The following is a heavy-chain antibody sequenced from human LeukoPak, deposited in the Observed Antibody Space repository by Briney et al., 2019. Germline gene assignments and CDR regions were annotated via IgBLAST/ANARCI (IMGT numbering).Heavy chain of an antibody. J-gene: IGHJ4*02. V-gene: IGHV1-69*05. D-gene: IGHD3-22*01. CDR3: ARGLDYLGVSAYYYEMAV. CDR2: VIPIFGTA. CDR1: GGTFSRYA. Sequence: GASVKVSCKASGGTFSRYAISWVQQAPGQGLEWMGGVIPIFGTAHYAQKFQARVTINTDESMSSAYMELSSLRSEDTAVYYCARGLDYLGVSAYYYEMAVWGQGTLVTVSS.